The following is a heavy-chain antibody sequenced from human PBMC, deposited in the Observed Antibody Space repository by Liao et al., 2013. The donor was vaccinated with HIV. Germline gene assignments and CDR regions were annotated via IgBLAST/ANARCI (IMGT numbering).Heavy chain of an antibody. CDR2: IYYSGST. D-gene: IGHD3-3*01. J-gene: IGHJ2*01. CDR3: ARRAVWSGPSSYWYFDL. Sequence: QLQLQESGSGLVKPSETLSLTCTVSGGSISSSSYYWGWIRQPPGKGLEWIGSIYYSGSTYYNPSLKSRVAMSVDTSKNQFSLKLTSVTAADTAVYYCARRAVWSGPSSYWYFDLWGRGTLVTVSS. V-gene: IGHV4-39*07. CDR1: GGSISSSSYY.